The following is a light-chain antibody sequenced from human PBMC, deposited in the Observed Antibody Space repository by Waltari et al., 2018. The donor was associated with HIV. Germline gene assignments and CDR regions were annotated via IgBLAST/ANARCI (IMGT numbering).Light chain of an antibody. Sequence: QSVLTQPPSMSGTPGQRVTISCSGSTSHIRSNAVNWYQQLPGTAPNLLIYSDNKRPSGGPDRFSGSKAGTSASLAISGLQSDDEADYYCAAWDDSLIAHVFGPGTKVTVL. CDR2: SDN. CDR1: TSHIRSNA. V-gene: IGLV1-44*01. CDR3: AAWDDSLIAHV. J-gene: IGLJ1*01.